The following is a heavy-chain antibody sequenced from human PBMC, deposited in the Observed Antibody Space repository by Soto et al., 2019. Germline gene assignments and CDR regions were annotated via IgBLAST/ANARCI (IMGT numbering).Heavy chain of an antibody. J-gene: IGHJ4*02. CDR1: GFTFNIYA. D-gene: IGHD3-22*01. CDR2: ISRYGDFT. CDR3: AKDRYLDHDSRGYLFDN. Sequence: EVQLLESGGDLIQPGGSLRLSCAASGFTFNIYAMTWVRQAPGKGVEWVSAISRYGDFTYYADSVEGRFTISRDNSKNTLYLQMNSLRAEDTAVSYCAKDRYLDHDSRGYLFDNWGQGTLVTVSS. V-gene: IGHV3-23*01.